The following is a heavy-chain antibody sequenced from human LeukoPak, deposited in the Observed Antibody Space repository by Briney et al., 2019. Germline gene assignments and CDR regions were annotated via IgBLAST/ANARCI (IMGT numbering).Heavy chain of an antibody. CDR3: ATFCSGGSCYGPYYFDY. CDR2: ISAYNGNT. J-gene: IGHJ4*02. Sequence: GASVKVTCKASGYTFTSYGISWVRQAPGQGLEWMGWISAYNGNTNYAQKLQGRVTMTTDTSTSTAYMELRSLRSDDTAVYYCATFCSGGSCYGPYYFDYWGQGTLVTVSS. CDR1: GYTFTSYG. D-gene: IGHD2-15*01. V-gene: IGHV1-18*01.